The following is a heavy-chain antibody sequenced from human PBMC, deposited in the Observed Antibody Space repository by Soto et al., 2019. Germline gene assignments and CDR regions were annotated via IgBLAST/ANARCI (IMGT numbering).Heavy chain of an antibody. Sequence: GGSLRLSCAASGFTFDDYAMHWVRQAPGKGLEWVSGISWNSGSIGYADSVKGRFTISRDNAKNSLYLQMNSLRAEDTALYYCAKGGILRAPKPQDYDYIWGSYRIDYFDYWGQGTLVTVSS. CDR1: GFTFDDYA. D-gene: IGHD3-16*02. J-gene: IGHJ4*02. CDR3: AKGGILRAPKPQDYDYIWGSYRIDYFDY. CDR2: ISWNSGSI. V-gene: IGHV3-9*01.